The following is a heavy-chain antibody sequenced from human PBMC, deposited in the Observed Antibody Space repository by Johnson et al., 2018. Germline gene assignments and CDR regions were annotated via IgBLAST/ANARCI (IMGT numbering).Heavy chain of an antibody. V-gene: IGHV1-69*01. D-gene: IGHD6-19*01. J-gene: IGHJ6*02. Sequence: QVQLQESGAEVKKPGSSVKVSCQASGDTFRSFPFSWVRQAPGQGLQWMGGIIPIIGTPNYAQKFQDRVAITADEFSNTVYMERSSLRSEDTAVYYCARDRRPVAGTVYYYYYLDVWGQGTTVTVSS. CDR2: IIPIIGTP. CDR3: ARDRRPVAGTVYYYYYLDV. CDR1: GDTFRSFP.